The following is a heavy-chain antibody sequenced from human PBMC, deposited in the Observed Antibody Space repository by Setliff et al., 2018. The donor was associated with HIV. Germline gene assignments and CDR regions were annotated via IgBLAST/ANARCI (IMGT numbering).Heavy chain of an antibody. Sequence: GGSLRLSCAASGFTFSSYAMSWGRQAPGKGLEWVSAISGSGGSTYYADSVKGRFTISRDNFRNTLYLQMNSLRPEDTAVYYCARVQQQLLQEDDYFDYWGQGTLVTVSS. CDR2: ISGSGGST. D-gene: IGHD6-13*01. V-gene: IGHV3-23*01. CDR3: ARVQQQLLQEDDYFDY. CDR1: GFTFSSYA. J-gene: IGHJ4*02.